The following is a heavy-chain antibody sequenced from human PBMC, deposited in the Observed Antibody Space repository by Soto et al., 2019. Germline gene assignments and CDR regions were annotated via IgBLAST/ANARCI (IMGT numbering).Heavy chain of an antibody. D-gene: IGHD6-19*01. CDR3: AKDLGVQQWVYYALDD. J-gene: IGHJ6*02. Sequence: QVQVVKSGGGVVQPGRSLRLSCAASGFTFSSYAMHWVRQAPGKGLEWVAVVSYDGSNQYYADSVKGRFTISRDNSKNTLYLQMSSLRAEDTALYYCAKDLGVQQWVYYALDDWGQGTAVTVSS. CDR2: VSYDGSNQ. CDR1: GFTFSSYA. V-gene: IGHV3-30*18.